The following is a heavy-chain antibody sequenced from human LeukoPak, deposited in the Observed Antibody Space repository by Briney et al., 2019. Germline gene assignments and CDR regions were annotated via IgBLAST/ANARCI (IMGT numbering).Heavy chain of an antibody. CDR2: ISAYNGNT. CDR1: GYTFSTYG. CDR3: ARDTQNYYGSGTYPRIRYFDF. D-gene: IGHD3-10*01. V-gene: IGHV1-18*01. J-gene: IGHJ2*01. Sequence: ASVKVSCKASGYTFSTYGISWVRQAPGQRLEWMGWISAYNGNTNYAQRFQGRVSMTTDISTSTVYMELRSLGSDDTAIYYCARDTQNYYGSGTYPRIRYFDFWGRGTLVTVSS.